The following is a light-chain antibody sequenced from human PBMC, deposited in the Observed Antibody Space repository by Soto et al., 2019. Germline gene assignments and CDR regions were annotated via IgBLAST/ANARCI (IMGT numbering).Light chain of an antibody. V-gene: IGKV3-20*01. CDR2: GAS. J-gene: IGKJ1*01. Sequence: EMVLTHSPGTLSLSPGERATLSCRASQSFSSSYLAWYQQKPGQAPRLLIYGASSRATGIPDRFSGSGSGTDFTLTISRLEPEDFAVYYCQQYGSSPKTFGQGTKVDIK. CDR1: QSFSSSY. CDR3: QQYGSSPKT.